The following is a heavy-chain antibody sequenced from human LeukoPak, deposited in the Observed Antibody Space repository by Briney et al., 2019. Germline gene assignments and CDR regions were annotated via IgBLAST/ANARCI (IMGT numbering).Heavy chain of an antibody. CDR1: GGSISSYY. CDR3: ARLAYYGSGSYIFDY. CDR2: IYYSGST. Sequence: PSETLSLTCTVSGGSISSYYWSWIRQPPGKGLEWIGYIYYSGSTNYNPSLKSRVTISVDTSKNQFSLKLSSVTAADTAVYYCARLAYYGSGSYIFDYWGQGTLVTVSS. V-gene: IGHV4-59*08. J-gene: IGHJ4*02. D-gene: IGHD3-10*01.